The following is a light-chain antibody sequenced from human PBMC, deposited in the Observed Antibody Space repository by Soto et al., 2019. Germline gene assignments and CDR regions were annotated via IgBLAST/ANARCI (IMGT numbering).Light chain of an antibody. V-gene: IGKV4-1*01. CDR2: WAS. Sequence: IVMTQSPDSLAVSLGERATINCKSSQSVLYSSNNKNYLAWYQQKPGQPPKLLIYWASTRDSGVPNRFSGGGSGTDFTLTISGLQAADVAVYYCQQYYSTPRTFGQGTRLEIK. CDR1: QSVLYSSNNKNY. J-gene: IGKJ5*01. CDR3: QQYYSTPRT.